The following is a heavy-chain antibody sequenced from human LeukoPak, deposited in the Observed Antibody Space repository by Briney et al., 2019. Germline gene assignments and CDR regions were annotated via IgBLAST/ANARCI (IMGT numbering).Heavy chain of an antibody. CDR3: AKDRFGSSGLNY. J-gene: IGHJ4*02. Sequence: GGSLRLSCAASGFTFDDYAMHWVRQAPGKGLERVSGISWNSGSIGYADSVKGRFTISRDNAKNSLYLQINSLRAEDTALYYCAKDRFGSSGLNYWGQGTLVTVSS. CDR2: ISWNSGSI. V-gene: IGHV3-9*01. D-gene: IGHD6-19*01. CDR1: GFTFDDYA.